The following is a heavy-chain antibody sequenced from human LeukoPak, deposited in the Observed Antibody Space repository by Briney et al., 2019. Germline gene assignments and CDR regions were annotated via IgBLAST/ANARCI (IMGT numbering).Heavy chain of an antibody. V-gene: IGHV3-53*01. CDR3: ARLTTTVTTPFDY. CDR2: ISSVGSA. D-gene: IGHD4-17*01. Sequence: PGGSLRLSCAASGFTVSSNYMSWVRQAPGKGLEWVSLISSVGSAYYADSVKGRFTISRDNAKNSLYLQMNSLRAEDTAVYYCARLTTTVTTPFDYWGQGTLVTVSS. J-gene: IGHJ4*02. CDR1: GFTVSSNY.